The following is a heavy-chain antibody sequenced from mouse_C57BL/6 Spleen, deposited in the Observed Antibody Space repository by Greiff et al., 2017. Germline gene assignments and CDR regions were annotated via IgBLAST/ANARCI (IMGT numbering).Heavy chain of an antibody. CDR2: ISSGGSYT. CDR1: GFTFSIYG. Sequence: DVKLVESGGDLVKPGGSLKLSCAASGFTFSIYGMSWVRQTPDKRLEWVATISSGGSYTYYPDSVKGRFTISRDNAKNTLYLQMSSLKSEDTAMYYCARHVWDGAWFAYWGQGTLVTVSA. J-gene: IGHJ3*01. D-gene: IGHD4-1*01. V-gene: IGHV5-6*02. CDR3: ARHVWDGAWFAY.